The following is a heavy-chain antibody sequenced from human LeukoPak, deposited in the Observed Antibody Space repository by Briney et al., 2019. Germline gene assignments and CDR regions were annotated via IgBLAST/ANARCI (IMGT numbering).Heavy chain of an antibody. D-gene: IGHD2-15*01. Sequence: SETLSLTCTVSGGSISSSSYYWGWIRQPPGKGLEWIGSIYYSGSTYYNPYLKSRVTISVDTSKNQFSLKLSSVTAADTAVYYCASQGGYCSGGSCCRSFDYWGQGTLVTVSS. CDR1: GGSISSSSYY. CDR2: IYYSGST. J-gene: IGHJ4*02. CDR3: ASQGGYCSGGSCCRSFDY. V-gene: IGHV4-39*01.